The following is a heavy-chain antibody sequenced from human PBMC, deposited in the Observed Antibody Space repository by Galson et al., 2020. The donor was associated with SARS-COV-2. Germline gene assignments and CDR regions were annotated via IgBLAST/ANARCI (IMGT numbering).Heavy chain of an antibody. CDR3: TTRHPWYYHYAMDV. CDR1: QFTFMNAW. V-gene: IGHV3-15*07. CDR2: IKDMADGWTT. Sequence: GGSLRLSCVASQFTFMNAWMNWVRQAPGKGLEWVGRIKDMADGWTTDYAAPVRGRFSNSRDDSKNTLYRQMDSLRTADTAVYYGTTRHPWYYHYAMDVWGQGTTVKVSS. J-gene: IGHJ6*02.